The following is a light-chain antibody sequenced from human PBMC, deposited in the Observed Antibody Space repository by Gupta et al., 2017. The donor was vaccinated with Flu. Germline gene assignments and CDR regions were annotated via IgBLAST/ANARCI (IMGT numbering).Light chain of an antibody. J-gene: IGKJ1*01. V-gene: IGKV3-20*01. CDR2: GAS. Sequence: IVLTQSPGSLSLSPGERATLSCRASQSVSNNFLAWYQQRPGQAPRLLIYGASNRATGIPDRFSGSGSGTDFTLTVSRLEPEDFAVYYCQQYDNSPWTFGQGTQVEVK. CDR3: QQYDNSPWT. CDR1: QSVSNNF.